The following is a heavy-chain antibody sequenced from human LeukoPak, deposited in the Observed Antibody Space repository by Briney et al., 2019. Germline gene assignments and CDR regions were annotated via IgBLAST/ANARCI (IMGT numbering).Heavy chain of an antibody. CDR1: GGSISSSSYY. CDR3: ARDAAQLWLRNWFDP. J-gene: IGHJ5*02. D-gene: IGHD5-18*01. V-gene: IGHV4-39*07. Sequence: PSETLSLTCTVSGGSISSSSYYWGWIRQPPGTGLEWIGSIYYSGSTYYNPSLKSRVTISVDTSKNQFSLKLSSVTAADTAVYYCARDAAQLWLRNWFDPWGQGTLVTVSS. CDR2: IYYSGST.